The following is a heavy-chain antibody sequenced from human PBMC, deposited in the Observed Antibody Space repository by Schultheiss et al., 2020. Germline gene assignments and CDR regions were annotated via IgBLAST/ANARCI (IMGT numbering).Heavy chain of an antibody. J-gene: IGHJ5*02. D-gene: IGHD4-17*01. CDR2: IYYSGST. V-gene: IGHV4-31*03. CDR1: GGSISSGGYY. CDR3: ARGSGDYVWFDP. Sequence: SETLSLTCTVSGGSISSGGYYWSWIRQHPGKGLEWIGYIYYSGSTYYNPSLKSRVTISVDTPKNQFSLKLSSVTAADTAVYYCARGSGDYVWFDPWGQGTLVTVSS.